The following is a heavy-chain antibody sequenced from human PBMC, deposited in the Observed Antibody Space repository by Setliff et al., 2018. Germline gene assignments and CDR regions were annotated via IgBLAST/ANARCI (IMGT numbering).Heavy chain of an antibody. J-gene: IGHJ4*02. CDR2: IKKDGSIK. CDR3: SRDLQGSGDSDY. CDR1: GFTFRSYW. Sequence: GGSLRLSCAASGFTFRSYWMSWVRQAPGKGLEWVANIKKDGSIKYYLDSVRGRFTISRDNAENSLTLQMNSLRVEDTAVYYCSRDLQGSGDSDYWGQGILVTVSS. D-gene: IGHD4-17*01. V-gene: IGHV3-7*01.